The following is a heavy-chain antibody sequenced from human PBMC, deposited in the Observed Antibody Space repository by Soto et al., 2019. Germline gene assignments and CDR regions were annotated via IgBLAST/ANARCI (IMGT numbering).Heavy chain of an antibody. CDR2: ISGSGGST. D-gene: IGHD2-15*01. Sequence: PGGSLILSCAAAGFTFRSYSMSWVRQAPGKGLEWVSAISGSGGSTYYADSVKGRFTISRDNSKNTLYLQMNSLRAEDTAVYYCAKPEGSDAFDIWGQGTMVTVSS. CDR1: GFTFRSYS. CDR3: AKPEGSDAFDI. J-gene: IGHJ3*02. V-gene: IGHV3-23*01.